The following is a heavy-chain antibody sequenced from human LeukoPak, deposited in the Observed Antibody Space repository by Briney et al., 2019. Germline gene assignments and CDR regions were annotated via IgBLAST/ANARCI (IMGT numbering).Heavy chain of an antibody. D-gene: IGHD5-12*01. CDR3: ARGRVATIRAFDY. V-gene: IGHV3-7*01. CDR1: GFTFSSYG. Sequence: PGGSLRFSCAASGFTFSSYGISWFRQAPGKGLEGVANIKLDGSEKYYVDSVKGRFTISRDNAKNSLYLQMNSLSAEDTAVYYCARGRVATIRAFDYWGQGTLVTVSS. J-gene: IGHJ4*02. CDR2: IKLDGSEK.